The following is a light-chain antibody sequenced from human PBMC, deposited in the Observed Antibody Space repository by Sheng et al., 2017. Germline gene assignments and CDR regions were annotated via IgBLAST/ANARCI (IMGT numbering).Light chain of an antibody. Sequence: AIQLTQSPSSLSASVGDRVTITCRASQGINTALAWYQQKPGRAPNLLIYDASSLQSGVPSRFSGSGSGTDFTLTISSLQPEDFATYYCQRFNNYPPFTFG. CDR1: QGINTA. J-gene: IGKJ3*01. CDR3: QRFNNYPPFT. V-gene: IGKV1D-13*01. CDR2: DAS.